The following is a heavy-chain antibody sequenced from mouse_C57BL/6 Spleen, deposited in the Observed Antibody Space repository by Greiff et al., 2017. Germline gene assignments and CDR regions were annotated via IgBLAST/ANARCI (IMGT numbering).Heavy chain of an antibody. Sequence: VQLQQPGAELVKPGASVKLSCKASGYTFTSYWMHWVKQRPGRGLEWIGRIEPNSGGTKYNEKFKSKATLTVDKPSSTAYMQLSSLTSEDSAVYYCARSGRDSSGYPPMDYWGQGTSVTVSS. CDR3: ARSGRDSSGYPPMDY. CDR2: IEPNSGGT. J-gene: IGHJ4*01. V-gene: IGHV1-72*01. D-gene: IGHD3-2*02. CDR1: GYTFTSYW.